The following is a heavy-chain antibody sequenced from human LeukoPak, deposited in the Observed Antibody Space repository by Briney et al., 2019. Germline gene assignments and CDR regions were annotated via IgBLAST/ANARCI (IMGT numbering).Heavy chain of an antibody. CDR1: GFTFSSYG. Sequence: GGSLRLSCAASGFTFSSYGMSWVRQAPGKGLEWVSAISGSGGSTYYADSVKGRFTISRDNSKNTLYLQMNSLRAEDTALYYCAKGLERESRLDSWGQGTLVTVSS. V-gene: IGHV3-23*01. CDR3: AKGLERESRLDS. CDR2: ISGSGGST. J-gene: IGHJ4*02. D-gene: IGHD1-1*01.